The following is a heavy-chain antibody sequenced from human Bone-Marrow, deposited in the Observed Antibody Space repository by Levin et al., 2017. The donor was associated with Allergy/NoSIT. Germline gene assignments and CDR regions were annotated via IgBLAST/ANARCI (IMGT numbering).Heavy chain of an antibody. V-gene: IGHV3-30*04. CDR2: ISSDGNNK. CDR1: GFTFGTFD. CDR3: AREVLDYFYGMDV. Sequence: LSLPCAASGFTFGTFDMHWVRQAPGKGLEWVALISSDGNNKYYADSVKGRFTISRDNSKNTAYLQMNSLRPDDTAVYYCAREVLDYFYGMDVWGQGTTVTVSS. D-gene: IGHD1-14*01. J-gene: IGHJ6*02.